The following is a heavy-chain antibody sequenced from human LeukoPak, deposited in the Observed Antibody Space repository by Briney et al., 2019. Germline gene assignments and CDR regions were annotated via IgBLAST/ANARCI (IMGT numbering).Heavy chain of an antibody. J-gene: IGHJ4*02. Sequence: PGGSLRLSCAASGFTFSTYWMHWVRQAPGKGLVWVSRINGDGTTTDYADFVKGRFTLSRDNAKNTLYLQMNRLRAEDTAVYYCAIGPYDYWGQGTLVTVSS. CDR3: AIGPYDY. V-gene: IGHV3-74*01. CDR2: INGDGTTT. CDR1: GFTFSTYW.